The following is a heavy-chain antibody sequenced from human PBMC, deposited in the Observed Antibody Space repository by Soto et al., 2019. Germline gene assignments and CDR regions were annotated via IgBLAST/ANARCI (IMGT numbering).Heavy chain of an antibody. CDR3: ARDPCSGGSCYSVD. J-gene: IGHJ4*02. V-gene: IGHV3-48*02. D-gene: IGHD2-15*01. CDR2: ISSSSSPI. Sequence: EVQLVESGGGLVQPGGSLRLSCAASGFTFSNYGMNWVRQAPGKGLEWVSHISSSSSPIYYADSVKGRFTISRDNAKNSLYLQMNCLRDEDTAVYYCARDPCSGGSCYSVDWGQGTLVTVSS. CDR1: GFTFSNYG.